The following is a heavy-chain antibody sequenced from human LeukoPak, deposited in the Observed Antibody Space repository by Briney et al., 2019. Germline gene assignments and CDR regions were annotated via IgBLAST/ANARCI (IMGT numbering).Heavy chain of an antibody. CDR1: GFTFVDYA. CDR2: ISWNSGSI. CDR3: AKDREGAFDI. Sequence: PGRSLRLSCAASGFTFVDYAMHWVRQAPGKGLEWVSGISWNSGSIGYADSVKGRFTISRDNAKNSLYLQMNSLRAEDTALYYCAKDREGAFDIWGQGTMVTVSS. V-gene: IGHV3-9*01. J-gene: IGHJ3*02. D-gene: IGHD1-26*01.